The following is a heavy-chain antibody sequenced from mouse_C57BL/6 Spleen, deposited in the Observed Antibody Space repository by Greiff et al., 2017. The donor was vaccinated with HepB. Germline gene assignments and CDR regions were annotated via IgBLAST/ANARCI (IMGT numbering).Heavy chain of an antibody. V-gene: IGHV1-63*01. CDR3: ARVIYYGYDEGFDY. CDR2: IYPGGGYT. D-gene: IGHD2-2*01. CDR1: GYTFTNYW. Sequence: QVQLQQSGAELVRPGTSVKMSCKASGYTFTNYWIGWAKQRPGHGLEWIGDIYPGGGYTNYNEKFKGKATLTADKSSSTAYMQFSSLTSEDSAIYYCARVIYYGYDEGFDYWGQVTTLTVSS. J-gene: IGHJ2*01.